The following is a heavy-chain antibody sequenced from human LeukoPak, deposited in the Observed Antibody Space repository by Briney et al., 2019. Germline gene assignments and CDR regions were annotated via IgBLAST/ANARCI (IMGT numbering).Heavy chain of an antibody. CDR1: GGSFSGYY. D-gene: IGHD3-9*01. V-gene: IGHV4-34*01. CDR2: INHSGST. CDR3: ARGARYYDILTGYHY. J-gene: IGHJ4*02. Sequence: PSETLSLTCAVYGGSFSGYYWSGIRQPPGKGLEWIGEINHSGSTNYNPSLKSRVTISVDTSKNQFSLKLSSVTAADTAVYYCARGARYYDILTGYHYWGQGTLVTVSS.